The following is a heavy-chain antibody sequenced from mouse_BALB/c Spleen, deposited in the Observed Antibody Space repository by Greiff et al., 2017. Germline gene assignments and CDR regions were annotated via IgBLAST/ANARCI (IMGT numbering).Heavy chain of an antibody. J-gene: IGHJ4*01. V-gene: IGHV1S22*01. D-gene: IGHD2-10*02. Sequence: KQPGSELVRPGASVKLSCKASGYTFTSYWMHWVKQRHGQGLEWIGNIYPGSGSTNYDEKFKSKGTLTVDTSSSTAYMHLSSLTSEDSAVYYCTRSGYGNYNYYAMDYWGQGTSVTVSS. CDR3: TRSGYGNYNYYAMDY. CDR2: IYPGSGST. CDR1: GYTFTSYW.